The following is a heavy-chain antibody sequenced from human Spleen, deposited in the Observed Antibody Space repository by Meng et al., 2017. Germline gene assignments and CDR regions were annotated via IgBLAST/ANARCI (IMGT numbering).Heavy chain of an antibody. CDR3: ATAPDFYDVSPLDH. V-gene: IGHV3-15*01. D-gene: IGHD3-16*01. J-gene: IGHJ4*02. CDR2: ITSMTHGGTT. Sequence: GESLKIPCVASGFTFSNVWMLWVRQAPGTGLEWIVRITSMTHGGTTDFAAPVKGRFTISRDDSKNTLYLQMNSLKVEDTAVYHCATAPDFYDVSPLDHWGQGTLVTVSS. CDR1: GFTFSNVW.